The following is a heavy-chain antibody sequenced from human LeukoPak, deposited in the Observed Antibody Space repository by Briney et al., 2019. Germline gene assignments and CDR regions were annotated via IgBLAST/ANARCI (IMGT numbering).Heavy chain of an antibody. CDR2: ISGSGGST. V-gene: IGHV3-23*01. CDR1: GFTFSSYA. J-gene: IGHJ5*02. CDR3: AKRITMIVVVSRYNWFDP. Sequence: GGPLRLSCAASGFTFSSYAMSWVRQAPGKGLEWVSAISGSGGSTYYADSVKGRFTISRDNSKNTLYLQMNSLRAEDTAVYYCAKRITMIVVVSRYNWFDPWGQGTLVTVSS. D-gene: IGHD3-22*01.